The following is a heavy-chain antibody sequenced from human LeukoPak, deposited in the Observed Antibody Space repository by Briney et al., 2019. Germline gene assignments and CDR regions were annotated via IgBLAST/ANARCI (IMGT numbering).Heavy chain of an antibody. CDR3: VRDSPYCSSSTCFTVNYFDY. Sequence: GRPLRLSCAASEVTFSGHSMHWVRQAPGKGLEWVAVISHDGSKKYYTDSVKGRFTISRDNSKNALYLQMNSLRPEDTAVYHCVRDSPYCSSSTCFTVNYFDYWGQGALVSVSS. J-gene: IGHJ4*02. CDR1: EVTFSGHS. D-gene: IGHD2-2*01. CDR2: ISHDGSKK. V-gene: IGHV3-30-3*01.